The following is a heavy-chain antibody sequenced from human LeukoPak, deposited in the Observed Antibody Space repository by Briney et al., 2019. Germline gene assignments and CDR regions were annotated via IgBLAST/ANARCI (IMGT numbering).Heavy chain of an antibody. V-gene: IGHV1-2*02. CDR3: ARGASLIVVLVAAGFP. CDR1: GYTFTGYY. Sequence: RASVKVSCKASGYTFTGYYMHWVRQAPGQGLEWMGWINPNSGGTNYAQKFQGRVTMTRDTSISTAYMELSRLRSDDTAVYYCARGASLIVVLVAAGFPWGQGTLVTVSS. CDR2: INPNSGGT. J-gene: IGHJ4*02. D-gene: IGHD2-15*01.